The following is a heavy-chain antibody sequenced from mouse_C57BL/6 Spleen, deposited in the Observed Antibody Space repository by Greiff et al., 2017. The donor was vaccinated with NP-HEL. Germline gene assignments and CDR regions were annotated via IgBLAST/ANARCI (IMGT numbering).Heavy chain of an antibody. CDR3: ANYGNYGYFDV. V-gene: IGHV1-50*01. J-gene: IGHJ1*03. Sequence: VQLQQPGAELVKPGASVKLSCKASGYTFTSYWMQWVKQRPGQGLEWIGEIDPSDSYTNYNQKFKGKATLTVDTSSSTAYMQLSSLTSEDSAVYYCANYGNYGYFDVWGTGTTVTVSS. CDR2: IDPSDSYT. CDR1: GYTFTSYW. D-gene: IGHD2-1*01.